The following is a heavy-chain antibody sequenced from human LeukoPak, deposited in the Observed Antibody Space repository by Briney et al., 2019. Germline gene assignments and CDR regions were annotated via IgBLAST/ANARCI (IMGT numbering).Heavy chain of an antibody. D-gene: IGHD2-15*01. J-gene: IGHJ4*02. CDR2: INTNTGNP. CDR3: ARGSCSGGSCYPYLGLY. Sequence: ASVKVSCKASGGTFSSYAISWVRQATGQGLEWMGWINTNTGNPTYAQGFTGRFVFSLDTSVSTAYLQISSLKAEDTAVYYCARGSCSGGSCYPYLGLYWGQGTLVTVSS. V-gene: IGHV7-4-1*02. CDR1: GGTFSSYA.